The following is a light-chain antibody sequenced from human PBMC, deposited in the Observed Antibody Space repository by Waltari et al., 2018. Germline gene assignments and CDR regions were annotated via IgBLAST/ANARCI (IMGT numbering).Light chain of an antibody. CDR3: QTGGHGTWV. CDR2: VNSDGSH. Sequence: QLVLTQSPSASAPLGASVNLTCTLSSGHTNNLIAWHQQHPKKGPRYLMKVNSDGSHNKGDKIPERFSGSSSGAERYLTISSLQSEDEADYYCQTGGHGTWVFGGGTKLTVL. J-gene: IGLJ3*02. V-gene: IGLV4-69*01. CDR1: SGHTNNL.